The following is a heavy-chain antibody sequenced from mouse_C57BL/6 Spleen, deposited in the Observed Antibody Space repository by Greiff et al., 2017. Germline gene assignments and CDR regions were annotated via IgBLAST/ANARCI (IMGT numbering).Heavy chain of an antibody. J-gene: IGHJ1*03. Sequence: QVQLQQSGAELVKPGASVKLSCKASGYTFTEYTIHWVKQRSGQGLEWIGWFYPGRGSIKYNEKFKDKATLTADNSSSTVYMELSRLTSEDAAVYFCARREGGTGTEGYFDVWGTGTTVTVSS. D-gene: IGHD4-1*01. CDR2: FYPGRGSI. CDR3: ARREGGTGTEGYFDV. V-gene: IGHV1-62-2*01. CDR1: GYTFTEYT.